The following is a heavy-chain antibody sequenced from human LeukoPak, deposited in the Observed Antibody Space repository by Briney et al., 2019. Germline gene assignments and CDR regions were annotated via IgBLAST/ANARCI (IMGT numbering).Heavy chain of an antibody. V-gene: IGHV3-21*01. CDR1: GFTFSSFS. CDR2: TSSSSAYT. Sequence: GGSLRLSCAASGFTFSSFSMIWVRQAPGKGLEWVSSTSSSSAYTFYAESGKGRFTISRDNAKNSLFLQMNSLRAEDTAIYYCVSAIRGSPIDYWGQGTLVSVPS. D-gene: IGHD3-10*01. J-gene: IGHJ4*02. CDR3: VSAIRGSPIDY.